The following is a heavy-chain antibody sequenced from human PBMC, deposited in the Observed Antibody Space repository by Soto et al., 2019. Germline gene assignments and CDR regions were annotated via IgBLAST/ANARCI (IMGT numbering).Heavy chain of an antibody. D-gene: IGHD1-26*01. CDR1: GGSISSYY. CDR2: IYYSGST. Sequence: ETLSLTCTVSGGSISSYYWSWIRQPPGKGLEWIGYIYYSGSTNYNPSLKSRVTISVDTSKNQFSLKLSSVTAADTAVYYCAREGKSGSRNYYYGMDVWGQGTTVTVSS. V-gene: IGHV4-59*01. CDR3: AREGKSGSRNYYYGMDV. J-gene: IGHJ6*02.